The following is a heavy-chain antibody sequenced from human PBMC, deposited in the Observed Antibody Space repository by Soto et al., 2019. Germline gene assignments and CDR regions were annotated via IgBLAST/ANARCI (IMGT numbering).Heavy chain of an antibody. CDR3: ARLRAYSGHDRWAYHYMDV. V-gene: IGHV4-39*01. Sequence: PLSLTCTVSCLSISLTRYYWGLIREPPVQGLEWLGNVHYSRNIYSNPSLKSRITMSVDTPKTPFSLTLSSVTAADTAIFSCARLRAYSGHDRWAYHYMDVWGKRTTVTVSS. D-gene: IGHD5-12*01. CDR2: VHYSRNI. J-gene: IGHJ6*03. CDR1: CLSISLTRYY.